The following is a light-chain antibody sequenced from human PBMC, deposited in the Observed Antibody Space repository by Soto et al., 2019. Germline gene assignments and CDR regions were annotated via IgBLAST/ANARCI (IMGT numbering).Light chain of an antibody. V-gene: IGKV3-11*01. CDR1: QSVSRY. CDR3: QQRIDSPST. J-gene: IGKJ4*01. Sequence: EIVLTQSPATLSLSPGERATLSCRASQSVSRYLAWYQQKPGQAPRLLIYDASNRATGIPARFSGSGSGTDVTLTISSLDREDLAVHYCQQRIDSPSTFGRGTK. CDR2: DAS.